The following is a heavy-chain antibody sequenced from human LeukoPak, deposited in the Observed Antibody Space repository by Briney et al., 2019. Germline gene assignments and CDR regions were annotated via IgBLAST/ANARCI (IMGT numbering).Heavy chain of an antibody. J-gene: IGHJ4*02. Sequence: GGSLRLSCAASGFTVSSNYMSWVRQAPGKGLEWVSVIYSGGSTYYADSVKGRFTISRDNSKNTLYLQMNSLRAEDTAVYYCARDRPLNYYFDYGGQGTLVTVSS. V-gene: IGHV3-66*02. CDR3: ARDRPLNYYFDY. CDR1: GFTVSSNY. CDR2: IYSGGST.